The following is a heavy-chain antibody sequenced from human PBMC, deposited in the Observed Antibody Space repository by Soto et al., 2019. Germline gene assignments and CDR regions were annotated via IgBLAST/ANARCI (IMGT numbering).Heavy chain of an antibody. CDR2: IGTAGDT. CDR3: ARYESAAGGMDV. V-gene: IGHV3-13*01. Sequence: GGSLRLSCAASGFTFSSYDMHWVRQATGKGLEWVSAIGTAGDTYYPGSVKGRFTISRENAKNSLYLQMNSLRAGDTAVYYCARYESAAGGMDVWGQRTTVTVSS. CDR1: GFTFSSYD. D-gene: IGHD3-22*01. J-gene: IGHJ6*02.